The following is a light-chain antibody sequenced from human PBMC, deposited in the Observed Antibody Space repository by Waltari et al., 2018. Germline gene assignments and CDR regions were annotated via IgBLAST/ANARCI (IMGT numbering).Light chain of an antibody. CDR1: QTVLYSSDNNNY. CDR2: WAS. V-gene: IGKV4-1*01. CDR3: QQYYDTPRT. J-gene: IGKJ1*01. Sequence: DIVMTQSPDSLAVSLGERATINCKSSQTVLYSSDNNNYLAWYQQKLGQPPKLLIYWASARASGVPYRFSGSGSGTDFTLTISSLQAEDVAVYYCQQYYDTPRTFGQGTRVEIK.